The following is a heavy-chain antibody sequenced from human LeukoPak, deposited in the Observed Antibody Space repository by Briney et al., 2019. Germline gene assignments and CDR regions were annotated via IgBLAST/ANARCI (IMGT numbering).Heavy chain of an antibody. CDR1: GITLSNYG. CDR3: AKRGVVIRVILVGFHNEAYYFES. J-gene: IGHJ4*02. D-gene: IGHD3/OR15-3a*01. Sequence: GGSLRLSCAVSGITLSNYGMTWVRQAPGRGLEWVAGISGSGGGTRCADSVKGRFTISRDNPKNTLYLQMNSLRAEDTAVYFCAKRGVVIRVILVGFHNEAYYFESWGQGALVTVSS. CDR2: ISGSGGGT. V-gene: IGHV3-23*01.